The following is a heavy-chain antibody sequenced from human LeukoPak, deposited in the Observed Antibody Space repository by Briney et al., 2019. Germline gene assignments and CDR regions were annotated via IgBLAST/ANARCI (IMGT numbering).Heavy chain of an antibody. J-gene: IGHJ4*02. V-gene: IGHV3-7*01. Sequence: GGALRLSCAASVFTFSSHWMSWVRRAPGKGLECVANIKQDGSEKYYVDSVKGRFTISRDNAKNSLYLQMNSLRAEDTAVYYCARAAALAAGSFDSWGQGTLVTVSS. CDR3: ARAAALAAGSFDS. D-gene: IGHD6-13*01. CDR1: VFTFSSHW. CDR2: IKQDGSEK.